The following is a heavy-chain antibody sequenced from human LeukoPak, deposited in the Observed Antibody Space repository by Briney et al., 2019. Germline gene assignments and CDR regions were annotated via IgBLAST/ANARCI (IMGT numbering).Heavy chain of an antibody. CDR2: IKQDGSEK. Sequence: GGSLRLSCAASGFTFSSYWMNWVRQAPGKGLEWVANIKQDGSEKYYVDSVKGRFTISRDNAKNSLYLQMNSLRAEDTALYHCARARLYSSSPPFDYWGQGTLVTVSS. D-gene: IGHD6-13*01. V-gene: IGHV3-7*03. CDR1: GFTFSSYW. J-gene: IGHJ4*02. CDR3: ARARLYSSSPPFDY.